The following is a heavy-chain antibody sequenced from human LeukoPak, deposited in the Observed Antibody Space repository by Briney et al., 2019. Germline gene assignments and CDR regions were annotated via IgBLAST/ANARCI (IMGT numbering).Heavy chain of an antibody. D-gene: IGHD3-16*01. CDR3: ARSSDGGPLDS. CDR1: GFAFSTYI. Sequence: GGSLRLSCADSGFAFSTYIMNWVRQAPGKGLEWVSSISGSNNYINYADSVKGRFTISRDNGKNSLYLQMNSLRAEDTAVYYCARSSDGGPLDSWGQGTLVTVSS. CDR2: ISGSNNYI. V-gene: IGHV3-21*01. J-gene: IGHJ4*02.